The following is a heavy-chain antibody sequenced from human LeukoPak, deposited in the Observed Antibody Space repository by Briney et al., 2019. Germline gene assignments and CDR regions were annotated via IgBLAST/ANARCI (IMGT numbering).Heavy chain of an antibody. J-gene: IGHJ4*02. Sequence: PGGSLRLSCAASGFTFDDYAMHWVRQAPGKGLEWVSGISWNSGSIGYADSVKGRFTISRDNAKNSLYLQMNSLRAVDMALYYCGKAYCSSTSCHCDYWGQGTLVTVSS. CDR1: GFTFDDYA. CDR2: ISWNSGSI. CDR3: GKAYCSSTSCHCDY. V-gene: IGHV3-9*03. D-gene: IGHD2-2*01.